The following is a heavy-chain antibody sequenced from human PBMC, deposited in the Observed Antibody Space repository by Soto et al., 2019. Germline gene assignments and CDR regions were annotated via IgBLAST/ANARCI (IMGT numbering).Heavy chain of an antibody. CDR3: AKKSTDSPRYFDY. CDR2: ISGSGGST. V-gene: IGHV3-23*01. CDR1: GFIFSKFA. D-gene: IGHD2-2*01. Sequence: EVQLLESGGGVVQPGESLRLSCAASGFIFSKFAMSWVRQAPGKGLEWVSGISGSGGSTYNADSVKGRFTISRDNSKNTMYMQMSSLRAEDTAVYYCAKKSTDSPRYFDYWGQGTLVTVSS. J-gene: IGHJ4*02.